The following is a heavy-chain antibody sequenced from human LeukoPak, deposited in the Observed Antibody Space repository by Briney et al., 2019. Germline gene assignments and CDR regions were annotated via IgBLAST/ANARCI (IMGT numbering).Heavy chain of an antibody. Sequence: ASVKVSCKASGYTFTSYYMHWVRQAPGQGLEWMGIINPSGGSTGYAQKFQGRVTMTRDTSTSTVYMELSSLRSEDTAVYYCARAQGYCSSTSCSPGYWGQGTLVTVSS. V-gene: IGHV1-46*01. CDR3: ARAQGYCSSTSCSPGY. CDR1: GYTFTSYY. CDR2: INPSGGST. D-gene: IGHD2-2*01. J-gene: IGHJ4*02.